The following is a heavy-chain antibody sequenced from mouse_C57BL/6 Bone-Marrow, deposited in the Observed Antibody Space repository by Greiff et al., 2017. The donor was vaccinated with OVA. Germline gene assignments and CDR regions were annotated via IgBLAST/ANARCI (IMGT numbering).Heavy chain of an antibody. CDR3: ARCDCYGSRAWFAY. CDR1: GYTFTSYG. CDR2: IYPRSGNT. V-gene: IGHV1-81*01. J-gene: IGHJ3*01. Sequence: VQLQQSGAELVRPGASVKLSCKASGYTFTSYGISWVKQRPGQGLEWIGEIYPRSGNTYYNEKFKGKATLTADKSSSTAYMELRSLTSEDSAVYFCARCDCYGSRAWFAYWGQGTLVTVSA. D-gene: IGHD1-1*01.